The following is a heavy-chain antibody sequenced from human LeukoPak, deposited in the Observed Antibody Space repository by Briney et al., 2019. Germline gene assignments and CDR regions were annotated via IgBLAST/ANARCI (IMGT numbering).Heavy chain of an antibody. CDR2: IYHSGST. V-gene: IGHV4-38-2*01. Sequence: SETLSLTCAVSGYSISSGYCWGWIRQPPGKGLEWIGSIYHSGSTYYNPSLKSRVTISVDTSKNQFSLKLSSVTAADTAVYYCARQLLRCLEWLSNPGAFDIWGQGTMVTVSS. CDR1: GYSISSGYC. CDR3: ARQLLRCLEWLSNPGAFDI. D-gene: IGHD3-3*01. J-gene: IGHJ3*02.